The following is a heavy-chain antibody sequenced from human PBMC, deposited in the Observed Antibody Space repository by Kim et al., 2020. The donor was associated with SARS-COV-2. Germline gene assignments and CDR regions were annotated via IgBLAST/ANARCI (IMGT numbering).Heavy chain of an antibody. D-gene: IGHD6-19*01. Sequence: AQKLQGRVTMTTDASTSTAYMELRSLRSDDTAVYYCARGGGLAPYYYGMDVWGQGTTVTVSS. CDR3: ARGGGLAPYYYGMDV. V-gene: IGHV1-18*01. J-gene: IGHJ6*02.